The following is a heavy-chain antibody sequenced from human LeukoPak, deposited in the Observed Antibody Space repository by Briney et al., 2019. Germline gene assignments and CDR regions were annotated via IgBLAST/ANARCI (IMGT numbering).Heavy chain of an antibody. CDR3: AKDSGATTDYFDY. J-gene: IGHJ4*02. Sequence: PGGSLRLSCAASGFTFSSYAMSWVRQAPGKGLEWVSAISGSGGSTYYADSVKGRFTISRDNSKNTLYLQMNSLRAEDTAVYYRAKDSGATTDYFDYWGQGTLVTVSS. D-gene: IGHD1-26*01. V-gene: IGHV3-23*01. CDR1: GFTFSSYA. CDR2: ISGSGGST.